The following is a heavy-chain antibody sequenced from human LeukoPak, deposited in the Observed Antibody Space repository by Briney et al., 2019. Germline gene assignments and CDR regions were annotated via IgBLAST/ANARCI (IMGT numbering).Heavy chain of an antibody. CDR1: GGSISSGSYH. J-gene: IGHJ4*02. V-gene: IGHV4-61*02. CDR2: IDTSGSS. CDR3: ARASYDYVWGSYLDY. Sequence: SETLSLTCTVSGGSISSGSYHWSWIRQPAGKGLEWIGRIDTSGSSNYNPSLKSRVTISVDTSKNQFSLKLSSVTAADTAVYYCARASYDYVWGSYLDYWGQGTLVTVSS. D-gene: IGHD3-16*02.